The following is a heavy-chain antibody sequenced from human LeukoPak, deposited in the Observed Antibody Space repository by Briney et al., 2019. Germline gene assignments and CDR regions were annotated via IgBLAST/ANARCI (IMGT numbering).Heavy chain of an antibody. CDR3: ARDTKDTAMVMSGY. V-gene: IGHV1-2*02. CDR2: INPNSGAT. Sequence: ASVKVSCKASGYTFTCNYMHWKRHAPGQGLEWMGWINPNSGATNYAQKFHGRVTMTRDTSISTAYMELSRLRSDDTAVYYCARDTKDTAMVMSGYWGQGTLVTVSS. CDR1: GYTFTCNY. J-gene: IGHJ4*02. D-gene: IGHD5-18*01.